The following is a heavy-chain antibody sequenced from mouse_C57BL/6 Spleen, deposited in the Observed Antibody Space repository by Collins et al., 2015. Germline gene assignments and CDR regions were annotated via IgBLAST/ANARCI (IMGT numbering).Heavy chain of an antibody. V-gene: IGHV1-55*01. CDR3: TRRLGSSPFDY. J-gene: IGHJ2*01. CDR2: IYPGSGTT. Sequence: TWVKQRPGQGLEWIGDIYPGSGTTNYNERFKSKATLTVDTSSSTAYMQLSSLTSEDSAVYYCTRRLGSSPFDYWGQGTTLTVSS. D-gene: IGHD1-1*01.